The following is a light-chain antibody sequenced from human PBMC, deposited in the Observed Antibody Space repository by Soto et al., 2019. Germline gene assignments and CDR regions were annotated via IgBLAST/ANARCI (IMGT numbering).Light chain of an antibody. Sequence: EIVLTQSPATLSLSPGERVTLSCRASQSVSIYLAWYQQKAGQAPRLLIYDASNRATGIPARFSGSGSGTDFTLTISSLEPEDFAVYYCQQRGNWPLTFGQGTRLEIK. J-gene: IGKJ5*01. CDR2: DAS. V-gene: IGKV3-11*01. CDR1: QSVSIY. CDR3: QQRGNWPLT.